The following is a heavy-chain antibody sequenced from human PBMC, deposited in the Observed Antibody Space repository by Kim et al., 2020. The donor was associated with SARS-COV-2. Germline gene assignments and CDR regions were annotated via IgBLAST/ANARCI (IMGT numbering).Heavy chain of an antibody. CDR1: GFTFSSYS. D-gene: IGHD5-12*01. V-gene: IGHV3-21*01. J-gene: IGHJ3*02. CDR2: ISSSSSYI. Sequence: GGSLRLSCAASGFTFSSYSMNWVRQAPGKGLEWVSSISSSSSYIYYADSVKGRFTISRDNAKNSLYLQMNSLRAEDTAVYYCARDSGAMATIPDDAFDIWGQGTMVTVSS. CDR3: ARDSGAMATIPDDAFDI.